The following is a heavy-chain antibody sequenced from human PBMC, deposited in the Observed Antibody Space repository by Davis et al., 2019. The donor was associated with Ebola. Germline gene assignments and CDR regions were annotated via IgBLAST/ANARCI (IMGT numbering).Heavy chain of an antibody. CDR2: ISYDGSNK. Sequence: PGGSLRLSCAASGFTFSSYAMHWVRQAPGKGLEWVAVISYDGSNKYYADSVKGRFTISRDNSKNTLYLQMNSLRAEDTAVYYCARDRDSSGWYNGIPDWGQGTLVTVSS. CDR1: GFTFSSYA. J-gene: IGHJ4*02. CDR3: ARDRDSSGWYNGIPD. V-gene: IGHV3-30-3*01. D-gene: IGHD6-19*01.